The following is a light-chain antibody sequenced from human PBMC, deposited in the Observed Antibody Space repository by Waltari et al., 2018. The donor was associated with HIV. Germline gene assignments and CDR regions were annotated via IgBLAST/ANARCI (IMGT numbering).Light chain of an antibody. J-gene: IGLJ3*02. CDR1: SLRTYS. CDR2: ARN. CDR3: NSRDSSSSHNWV. Sequence: SSELTQDPTVSVALGQTVRLTCQGDSLRTYSASLYQQKPGQAPILVIYARNNRPSGSPDRFSASSSGNTASLTITGAQAEDEADYYCNSRDSSSSHNWVFGGGTRLTVL. V-gene: IGLV3-19*01.